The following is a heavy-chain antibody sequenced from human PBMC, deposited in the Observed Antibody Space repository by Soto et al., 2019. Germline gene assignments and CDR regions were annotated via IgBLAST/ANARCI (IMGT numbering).Heavy chain of an antibody. CDR2: MNPNSGNT. CDR1: GYTFTSYD. J-gene: IGHJ6*02. Sequence: ASVKVSCKASGYTFTSYDINWVRQATGQGLEWMGWMNPNSGNTGYAQKFQGRVTMTRNTSISTXXXXXXXXXXXDTAVYYCARVYPIDVSGYITLYYYYYGMDVWGQGTTVTVSS. V-gene: IGHV1-8*01. CDR3: ARVYPIDVSGYITLYYYYYGMDV. D-gene: IGHD3-22*01.